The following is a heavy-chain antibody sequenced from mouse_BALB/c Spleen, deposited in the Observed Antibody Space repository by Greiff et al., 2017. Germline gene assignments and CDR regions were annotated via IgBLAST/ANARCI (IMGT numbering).Heavy chain of an antibody. V-gene: IGHV5-9-4*01. J-gene: IGHJ1*01. CDR2: ISSGGSYT. D-gene: IGHD2-14*01. Sequence: DVKLVESGGGLVKPGGSLKLSCAASGFTFSSYAMSWVRQSPEKRLEWVAEISSGGSYTYYPDTVTGRFTISRDNAKNTLYLEMSSLRSEDTAMYYCARGGNWYFDVGGAETTVTVSS. CDR1: GFTFSSYA. CDR3: ARGGNWYFDV.